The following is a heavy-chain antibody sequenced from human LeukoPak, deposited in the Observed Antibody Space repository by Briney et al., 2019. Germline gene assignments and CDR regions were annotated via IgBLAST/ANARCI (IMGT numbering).Heavy chain of an antibody. CDR2: IKHDGSKK. Sequence: GGSLRLSCAASGFTFSTYWMSWVRQAPGKGLEWVANIKHDGSKKYHVDSVKGRFTISRDNAKNSLYLQMNSLRAEDTALYYCAKELVTMVRGNYYYYGMDVWGQGTTVTVSS. D-gene: IGHD3-10*01. CDR1: GFTFSTYW. V-gene: IGHV3-7*03. CDR3: AKELVTMVRGNYYYYGMDV. J-gene: IGHJ6*02.